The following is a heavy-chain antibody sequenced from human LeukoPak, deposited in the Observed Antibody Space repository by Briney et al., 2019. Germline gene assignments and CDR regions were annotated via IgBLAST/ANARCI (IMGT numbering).Heavy chain of an antibody. V-gene: IGHV4-59*01. CDR1: GGSISSYY. Sequence: SETLSLTCTVSGGSISSYYWSWIRQPPGKGLEWIGYIYYSGSTNYNPSLKSRVTISVDTSKNQFSLKLSPVTAADTAVYYCARGGDFWSGYYSHYYGMDVWGQGTTVTVSS. CDR3: ARGGDFWSGYYSHYYGMDV. D-gene: IGHD3-3*01. J-gene: IGHJ6*02. CDR2: IYYSGST.